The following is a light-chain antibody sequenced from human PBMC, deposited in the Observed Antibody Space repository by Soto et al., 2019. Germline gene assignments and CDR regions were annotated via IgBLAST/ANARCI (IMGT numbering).Light chain of an antibody. CDR3: TSYAGANNLL. V-gene: IGLV2-8*01. J-gene: IGLJ2*01. CDR2: EVS. Sequence: QSALTQPPSASGSPGQSVTISCTGTSSDVGSYNSVSWYQQHPGKAPKLMIYEVSKRPSGVPDRFSGSKSGNTAFLTVSGLQAEDEADYYCTSYAGANNLLFGGGTKLTVL. CDR1: SSDVGSYNS.